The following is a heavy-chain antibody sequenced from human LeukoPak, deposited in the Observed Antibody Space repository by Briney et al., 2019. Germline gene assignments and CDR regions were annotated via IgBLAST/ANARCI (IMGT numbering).Heavy chain of an antibody. CDR1: GASISDYY. Sequence: SETLSLTCTVSGASISDYYWSWIRQPPGKRLEGIAYMYYSGIPNYSRSLKSRVTMSADKSNNQVSLTLTSVTAADTAVYYCASHHGRGEAFDYWGRGTLVTGSS. V-gene: IGHV4-59*08. CDR2: MYYSGIP. D-gene: IGHD3-10*01. CDR3: ASHHGRGEAFDY. J-gene: IGHJ4*02.